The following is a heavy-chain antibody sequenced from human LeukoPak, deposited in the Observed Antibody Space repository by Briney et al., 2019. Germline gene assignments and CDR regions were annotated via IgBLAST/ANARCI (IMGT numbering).Heavy chain of an antibody. CDR1: GFNFGVVA. J-gene: IGHJ4*02. V-gene: IGHV3-49*03. CDR2: IRHREYGGTA. Sequence: GGSLRLYCATSGFNFGVVAMDWIRQAPGKGLEWVGFIRHREYGGTAEYAASVNGRFAISRDDSKSIVYLQMNDLRTEDTGVYYCARERAGDVDYWGLGTLVTVSP. CDR3: ARERAGDVDY.